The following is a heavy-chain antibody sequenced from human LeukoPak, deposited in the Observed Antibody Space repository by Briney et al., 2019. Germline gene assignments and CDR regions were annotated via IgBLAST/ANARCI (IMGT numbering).Heavy chain of an antibody. V-gene: IGHV3-7*01. J-gene: IGHJ4*02. Sequence: GGSLRLSCAASGFTFSSYWMSWVRQAPGKGLEGVANIKQDGSEKYYVDSVKGRFTISRDNAKNSLYLQMNSLRAEDTAVYYCARPPSHCSGGSCYLDWGQGTLVTVSS. CDR2: IKQDGSEK. CDR1: GFTFSSYW. CDR3: ARPPSHCSGGSCYLD. D-gene: IGHD2-15*01.